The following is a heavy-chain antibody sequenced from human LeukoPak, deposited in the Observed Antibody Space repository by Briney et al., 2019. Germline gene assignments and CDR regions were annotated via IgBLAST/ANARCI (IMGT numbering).Heavy chain of an antibody. CDR3: ARNPPRIAAAGTGYYMDV. CDR1: GYTFTGYY. Sequence: ASVKVSCKASGYTFTGYYMRWVRQAPGQGLEWMGWINPNSGGTNYAQKFQGRVTMTRDTSISTAYMELSRLRSDDTAVYYCARNPPRIAAAGTGYYMDVWGKGTTVTISS. V-gene: IGHV1-2*02. CDR2: INPNSGGT. J-gene: IGHJ6*03. D-gene: IGHD6-13*01.